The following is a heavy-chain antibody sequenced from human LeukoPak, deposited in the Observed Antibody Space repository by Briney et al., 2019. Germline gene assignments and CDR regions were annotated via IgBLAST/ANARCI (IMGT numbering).Heavy chain of an antibody. J-gene: IGHJ4*02. CDR1: GFTFSSYG. V-gene: IGHV3-30*02. CDR2: IRYDGSNK. CDR3: AKGRPMARGVIIWGVFDY. Sequence: GGSLRLSCAAPGFTFSSYGMHWVRQAPGKGLEWVAFIRYDGSNKYYADSVKGRFTISRDNSKNTLYLQMNSLRAEDTAVYYCAKGRPMARGVIIWGVFDYWGQGTLVTVSS. D-gene: IGHD3-10*01.